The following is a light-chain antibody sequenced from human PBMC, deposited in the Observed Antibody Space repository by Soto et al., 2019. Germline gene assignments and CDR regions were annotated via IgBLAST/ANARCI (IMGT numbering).Light chain of an antibody. CDR3: SSYAGNNRE. CDR1: SSDVGAYNY. J-gene: IGLJ2*01. CDR2: EVS. Sequence: QSALTQPPSASGSPGQSVTISCTGTSSDVGAYNYVSWYQQHPGKAPKLMIYEVSKRPSGVPDRFSGSKSGNTASLTVSGLQAEDEADYYCSSYAGNNREFGGWTKLTVL. V-gene: IGLV2-8*01.